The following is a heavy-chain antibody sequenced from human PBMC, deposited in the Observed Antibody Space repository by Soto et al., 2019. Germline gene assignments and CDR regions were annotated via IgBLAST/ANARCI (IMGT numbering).Heavy chain of an antibody. CDR1: GGSISSGGYS. J-gene: IGHJ4*02. Sequence: SETLSLTCAVSGGSISSGGYSWSWIRQPPGKGLEWIGYIYHSGSTYYNPSLKSRVTISVDRSKNQFSLKLSSVTAADTAVYYCARDYGGSNDYWGQGTLVTVSS. CDR3: ARDYGGSNDY. D-gene: IGHD4-17*01. V-gene: IGHV4-30-2*01. CDR2: IYHSGST.